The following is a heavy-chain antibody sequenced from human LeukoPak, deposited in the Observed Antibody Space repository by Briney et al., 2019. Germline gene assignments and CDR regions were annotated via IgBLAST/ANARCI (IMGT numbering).Heavy chain of an antibody. J-gene: IGHJ4*02. V-gene: IGHV3-74*01. CDR3: ARVSIGWYSFDY. CDR1: GFTFSTYW. CDR2: INPDGTTT. D-gene: IGHD6-19*01. Sequence: GGSLRLSCAASGFTFSTYWMHWVRQAPGKGLVWVSRINPDGTTTSYADSVKGRFTISRDNAKDTGYLQMNSLRAEDTAVYYCARVSIGWYSFDYWGQGTLVTVSS.